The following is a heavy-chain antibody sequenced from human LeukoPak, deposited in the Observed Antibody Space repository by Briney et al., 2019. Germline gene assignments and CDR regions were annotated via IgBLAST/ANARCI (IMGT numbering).Heavy chain of an antibody. CDR2: ISGSGGST. CDR1: GFTFNNYA. Sequence: GGSLRLSCAASGFTFNNYAMSWVRQAPGKGLEWVSAISGSGGSTYYADSVKGRFTISRDNSKNTLYLQMNSLRAEDTAIYYCAREVAVGIGAYNYWGQGTLVTVSS. J-gene: IGHJ4*02. CDR3: AREVAVGIGAYNY. V-gene: IGHV3-23*01. D-gene: IGHD6-13*01.